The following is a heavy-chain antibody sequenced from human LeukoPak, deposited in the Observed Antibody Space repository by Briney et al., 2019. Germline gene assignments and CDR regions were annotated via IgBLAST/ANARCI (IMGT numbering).Heavy chain of an antibody. Sequence: GGSLRLSCAASGFTFSSYWMSWVRQAPGKGLEWVANIKQDGSEKYYVDSVKGRFTISRDNAKNSLYLQMNSLRAEDTAVYYCARVSHRFAPTPPDYWGQGTLVTVSS. CDR1: GFTFSSYW. D-gene: IGHD2-15*01. J-gene: IGHJ4*02. CDR3: ARVSHRFAPTPPDY. V-gene: IGHV3-7*01. CDR2: IKQDGSEK.